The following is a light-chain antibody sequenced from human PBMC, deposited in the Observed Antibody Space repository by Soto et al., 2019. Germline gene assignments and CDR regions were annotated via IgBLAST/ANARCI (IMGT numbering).Light chain of an antibody. J-gene: IGLJ3*02. CDR3: AAWDGSVNGGV. Sequence: QSVLTQAPSASGTPGQRVTISCSGSNSNIGSTTVSWYQQVPGTAPKVLIYNNDQRPSGVPDRLSGSKSGTSASLAIGGLQSEDEADYYCAAWDGSVNGGVFGGGTKRTVL. V-gene: IGLV1-44*01. CDR2: NND. CDR1: NSNIGSTT.